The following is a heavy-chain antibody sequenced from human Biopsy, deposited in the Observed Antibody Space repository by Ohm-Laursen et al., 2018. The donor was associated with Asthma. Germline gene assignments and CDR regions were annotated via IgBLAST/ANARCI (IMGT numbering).Heavy chain of an antibody. CDR1: GFIFSSYG. D-gene: IGHD6-6*01. V-gene: IGHV3-30*03. CDR3: ARGKTWGRSYYFDY. J-gene: IGHJ4*02. Sequence: RSLRLSCAASGFIFSSYGMHWVRQAPGKGLEWVAGIFFDGSNKYYADSVKGRFTISRDNSKDTLYLQVNSLRGDDTAVYYCARGKTWGRSYYFDYWGQGTLVTVSS. CDR2: IFFDGSNK.